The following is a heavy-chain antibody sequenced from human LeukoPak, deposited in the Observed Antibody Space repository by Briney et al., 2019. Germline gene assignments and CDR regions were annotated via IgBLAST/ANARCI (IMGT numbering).Heavy chain of an antibody. Sequence: PGRSLRLSCAASGFTFSSYAMHWVRQAPGKGLEWVAVISCDGSNKYYADSVKGRFTISRDNSENTLYLQMNSLRAEDTAVYYCAREVDCSSTSCYWGMDVWGKGTTVTVSS. CDR2: ISCDGSNK. J-gene: IGHJ6*04. CDR1: GFTFSSYA. D-gene: IGHD2-2*01. CDR3: AREVDCSSTSCYWGMDV. V-gene: IGHV3-30*04.